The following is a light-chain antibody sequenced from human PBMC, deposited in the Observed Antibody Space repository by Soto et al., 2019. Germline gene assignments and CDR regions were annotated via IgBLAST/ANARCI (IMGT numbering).Light chain of an antibody. J-gene: IGLJ1*01. CDR2: EVN. Sequence: QSALTQPPSASGSPGQSVAISCTGTSRDVGGYNYVSWYQQHPGKAPKRMIDEVNKRPSGVPDSFSGSKSGNTASLTVSGLQAEDEADYYSSSYSGSSNVFGTGTKLTVL. V-gene: IGLV2-8*01. CDR3: SSYSGSSNV. CDR1: SRDVGGYNY.